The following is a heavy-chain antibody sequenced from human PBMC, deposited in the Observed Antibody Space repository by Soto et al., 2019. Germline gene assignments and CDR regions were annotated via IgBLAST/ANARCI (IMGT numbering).Heavy chain of an antibody. J-gene: IGHJ1*01. CDR2: ISAYNGNT. CDR3: AREYQLLWFGESSYFQH. Sequence: GASVKVSCKASGYTFTSHGISWVRQAPGQGLEWMGWISAYNGNTNYAQKLQGRVTMTTDTSTSTAYMELRSLRSDDTAVYYCAREYQLLWFGESSYFQHWGQGTLVTVSS. D-gene: IGHD3-10*01. V-gene: IGHV1-18*01. CDR1: GYTFTSHG.